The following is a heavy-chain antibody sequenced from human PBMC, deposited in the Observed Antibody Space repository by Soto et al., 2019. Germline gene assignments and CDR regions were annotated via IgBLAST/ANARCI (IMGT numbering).Heavy chain of an antibody. D-gene: IGHD1-1*01. V-gene: IGHV1-69*01. Sequence: QVQLVQSGAEVKKPGASVKVSCKSSGCTFSSSAISWVRQAPGQGLEWMGGIIPIFGTANYAQKFQGRVTLTADESTRTAYMELSSLSSEDTAVYYCARDHGTGTGYWGQGNLVTVSS. J-gene: IGHJ4*02. CDR1: GCTFSSSA. CDR3: ARDHGTGTGY. CDR2: IIPIFGTA.